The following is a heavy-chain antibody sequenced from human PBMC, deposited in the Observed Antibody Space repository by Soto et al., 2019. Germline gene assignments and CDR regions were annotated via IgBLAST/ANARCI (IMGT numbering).Heavy chain of an antibody. CDR1: GFTFTGYS. CDR2: ISSTTNYI. CDR3: ARESEDLTSNFDY. J-gene: IGHJ4*02. V-gene: IGHV3-21*01. Sequence: GGSLRLSCAASGFTFTGYSMNWVRQAPGKGLEWVSSISSTTNYIYYADSMKGRFTVSRDNAKNSVYLDMNSLSAEDTAVYYCARESEDLTSNFDYWGQGTLVTVSS.